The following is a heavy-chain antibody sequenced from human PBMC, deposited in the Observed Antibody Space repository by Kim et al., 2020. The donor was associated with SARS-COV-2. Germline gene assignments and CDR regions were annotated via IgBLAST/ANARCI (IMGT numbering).Heavy chain of an antibody. CDR3: ASSGYGLGNAFDI. V-gene: IGHV7-4-1*02. D-gene: IGHD5-12*01. Sequence: ASVKVSCKASGYTFTSYAMNWVRQAPGQGLEWMGWINTNTGNPTYAQGFIGRFVFSLDTSVSTAYLQISSQKAEDTAVYYCASSGYGLGNAFDIWGQGTMVTVSS. CDR1: GYTFTSYA. J-gene: IGHJ3*02. CDR2: INTNTGNP.